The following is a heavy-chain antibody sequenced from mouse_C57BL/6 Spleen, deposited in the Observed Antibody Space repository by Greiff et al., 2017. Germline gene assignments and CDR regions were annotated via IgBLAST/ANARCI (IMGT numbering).Heavy chain of an antibody. CDR2: INPNNGTT. CDR3: ARQGKLYALFAY. CDR1: GYSFTDYN. Sequence: VQLQQPGPELVKPGASVKISCKASGYSFTDYNMNWVKQSIGNSLEWIGVINPNNGTTSYNQKFKGKATLTVDPSSSTAYMQLNSLTSEDSAVYYCARQGKLYALFAYWGQGTLVTVSA. J-gene: IGHJ3*01. V-gene: IGHV1-39*01. D-gene: IGHD2-3*01.